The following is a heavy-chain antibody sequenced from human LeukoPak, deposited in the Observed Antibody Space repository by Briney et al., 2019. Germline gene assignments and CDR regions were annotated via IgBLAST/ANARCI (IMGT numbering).Heavy chain of an antibody. V-gene: IGHV3-7*01. J-gene: IGHJ4*02. Sequence: GGSLRLSCAASGFTFSSYWMSWVRQAPGKGLEWVANIKQDGSEKYYVDSVKGRFTISRDNAKNSLYLQMNSLRAEDTAVYYCARESSSGRYRWGFDYWGQGTLVTVSS. D-gene: IGHD6-19*01. CDR1: GFTFSSYW. CDR3: ARESSSGRYRWGFDY. CDR2: IKQDGSEK.